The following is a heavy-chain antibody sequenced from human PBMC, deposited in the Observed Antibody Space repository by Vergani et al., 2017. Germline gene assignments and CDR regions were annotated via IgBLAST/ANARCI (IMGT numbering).Heavy chain of an antibody. CDR1: GFTFRNAW. D-gene: IGHD6-13*01. J-gene: IGHJ3*02. CDR2: IKSKTDGGTT. CDR3: TTXEWYDSSGYKTHDAFDI. V-gene: IGHV3-15*01. Sequence: EVQLVESGGGLVKPGGSLRLSCAASGFTFRNAWMCWVRQVPGNGLEWVGRIKSKTDGGTTDYAASVKGRFTIARDDSKNTLYLQMNSLKTADTAVYYCTTXEWYDSSGYKTHDAFDIWGQGTMVTVSS.